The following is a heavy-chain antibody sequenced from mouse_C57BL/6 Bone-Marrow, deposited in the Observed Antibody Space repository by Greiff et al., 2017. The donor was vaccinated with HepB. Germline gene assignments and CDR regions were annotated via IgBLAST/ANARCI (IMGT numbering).Heavy chain of an antibody. CDR1: GFTFSDFY. J-gene: IGHJ2*01. CDR3: ARGAGATWNYFDY. CDR2: SRNKANDYTT. V-gene: IGHV7-1*01. Sequence: EVQVVESGGGLVQSGRSLRLSCATSGFTFSDFYMEWVRQAPGKGLEWIAASRNKANDYTTEYSASVKGRLIVSRDTSQSILYLQMNALRAEDTAINYWARGAGATWNYFDYWGQGTTLTVSS.